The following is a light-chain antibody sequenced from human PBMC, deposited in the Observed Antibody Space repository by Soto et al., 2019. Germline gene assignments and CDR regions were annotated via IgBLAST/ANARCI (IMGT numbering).Light chain of an antibody. CDR1: QSISSA. J-gene: IGKJ5*01. CDR3: QQRSVWIT. Sequence: EIVLTQSPATLSLSPGERATLSCRASQSISSALAWYQQKPGQAPRLLIYDASNRANGIPARFSGSGSGTDFTLTISSAEPEDFAVYYCQQRSVWITFGQGTRL. V-gene: IGKV3-11*01. CDR2: DAS.